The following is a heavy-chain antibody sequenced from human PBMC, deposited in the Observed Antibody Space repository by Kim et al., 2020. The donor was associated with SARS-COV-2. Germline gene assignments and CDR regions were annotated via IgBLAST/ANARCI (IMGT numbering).Heavy chain of an antibody. V-gene: IGHV4-59*01. CDR1: GGSISSYY. CDR2: IYYSGST. Sequence: SETLSLTCTVSGGSISSYYWSWIRQPPGKGLEWIGYIYYSGSTNYNPSLKSRVTISVDTSKNQFSLKLSSVTAADTAVYYCARVAPGAVADAFDIWGQGTMVTVSS. J-gene: IGHJ3*02. CDR3: ARVAPGAVADAFDI. D-gene: IGHD6-19*01.